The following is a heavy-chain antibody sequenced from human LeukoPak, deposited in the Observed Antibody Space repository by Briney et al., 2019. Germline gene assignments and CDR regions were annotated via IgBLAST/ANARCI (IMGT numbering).Heavy chain of an antibody. CDR1: GGSITSHY. CDR2: IHYSGST. CDR3: ARLAQITLVRGQSYYYHSMDV. V-gene: IGHV4-59*08. Sequence: SETLSLTCTVSGGSITSHYWSWIRQPPGKGLEWVGYIHYSGSTNYNPSLKSRVTISVDTSKNEFSLKLTSVTAADTAVYYCARLAQITLVRGQSYYYHSMDVWGRGTTVTVSS. J-gene: IGHJ6*02. D-gene: IGHD3-10*01.